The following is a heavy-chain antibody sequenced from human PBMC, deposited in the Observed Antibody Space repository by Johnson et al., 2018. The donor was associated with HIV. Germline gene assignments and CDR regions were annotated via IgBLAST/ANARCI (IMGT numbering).Heavy chain of an antibody. J-gene: IGHJ3*02. CDR3: ARACSGGSCYEEKSPDAFDI. V-gene: IGHV3-11*04. CDR2: ISSSGSTT. CDR1: GFTFSDFY. Sequence: QVQLVESGGGLTQPGGSLRLSCAVSGFTFSDFYMSWIRQAPGQGLEWVSYISSSGSTTYYADSVKGRFTLSRDNSKHTLYLQMNSLRAEDTAVYYCARACSGGSCYEEKSPDAFDIWGQGTMVTVSS. D-gene: IGHD2-15*01.